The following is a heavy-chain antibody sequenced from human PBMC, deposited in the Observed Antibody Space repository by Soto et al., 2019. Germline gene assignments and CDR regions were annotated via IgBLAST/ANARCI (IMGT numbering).Heavy chain of an antibody. Sequence: ASVKVSCKASGGTFSSYAISWVRQAPGQGLEWMGGIIPIFGTANYAQKFQGRVTITADESTSTAYMELSSLRSEDTAVYYCARENCGGDCYTDYWGQGTLVTVSS. J-gene: IGHJ4*02. D-gene: IGHD2-21*02. CDR3: ARENCGGDCYTDY. CDR2: IIPIFGTA. V-gene: IGHV1-69*13. CDR1: GGTFSSYA.